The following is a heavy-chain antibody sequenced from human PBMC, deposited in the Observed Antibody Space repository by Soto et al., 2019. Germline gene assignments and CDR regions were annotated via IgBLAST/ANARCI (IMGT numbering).Heavy chain of an antibody. CDR1: GGTFSSYA. Sequence: QVQLVQSGAEVKKPGSSVKVSCKASGGTFSSYAISWVRQAPGQGLEWMGGIIPIFGTANYAQKVQGRVTITADKSTSTAYMELSSLRSEDTAVYYCARGGYCSSTSCYRNYGMDVWGQGTTVTVSS. CDR2: IIPIFGTA. V-gene: IGHV1-69*06. J-gene: IGHJ6*02. D-gene: IGHD2-2*02. CDR3: ARGGYCSSTSCYRNYGMDV.